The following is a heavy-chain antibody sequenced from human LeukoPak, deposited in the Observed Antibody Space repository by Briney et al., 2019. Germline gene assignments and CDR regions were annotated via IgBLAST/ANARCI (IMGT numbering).Heavy chain of an antibody. J-gene: IGHJ4*02. CDR3: ARCLRAYCGGDCYPFDY. CDR2: ISAYNGNT. V-gene: IGHV1-18*01. Sequence: ASVKVSCKASGYTFTSYGISWVRQAPGQGLEWMGWISAYNGNTNYAQKLQGRVTMTTDTSTSTAYMELRSLRSDDRAVYYWARCLRAYCGGDCYPFDYWGQGTLVTVSS. D-gene: IGHD2-21*02. CDR1: GYTFTSYG.